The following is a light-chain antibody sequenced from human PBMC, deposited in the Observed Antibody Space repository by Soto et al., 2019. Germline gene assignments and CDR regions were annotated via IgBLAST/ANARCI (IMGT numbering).Light chain of an antibody. Sequence: ALHMTQSPSSLSASVGDRVTITCRASQGIRNDLGWYQQKPGKAPNLLIYAVSHLQSGVPSRFSGSGSGTDFTLTISSLQPADFATYYCLQDYDFPFTFGGGTKVELK. J-gene: IGKJ4*01. CDR2: AVS. CDR1: QGIRND. V-gene: IGKV1-6*01. CDR3: LQDYDFPFT.